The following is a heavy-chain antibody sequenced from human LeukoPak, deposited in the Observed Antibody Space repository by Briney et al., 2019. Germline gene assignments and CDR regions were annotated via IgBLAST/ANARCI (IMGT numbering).Heavy chain of an antibody. J-gene: IGHJ4*02. Sequence: GGSLRLTCAASAFTLRQYWMRWGSQTPRRGLEWVTNIREDGGAKFYVDSVKGRFAISRDNAKNSLYLQMDSLRAEDTAVYYCVMGTGYASISGWGRETLVTVSS. CDR2: IREDGGAK. V-gene: IGHV3-7*04. CDR3: VMGTGYASISG. D-gene: IGHD2-8*02. CDR1: AFTLRQYW.